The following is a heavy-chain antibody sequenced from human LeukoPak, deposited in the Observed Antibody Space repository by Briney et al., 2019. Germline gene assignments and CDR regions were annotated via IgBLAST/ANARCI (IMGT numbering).Heavy chain of an antibody. D-gene: IGHD2-8*01. Sequence: SQTLSLTCTVSGGSISSGDYYWSWIRQPPGKGLEWIGYIYYSGSTYYNPSLKSRITISVDTSKNQFSLKLSSVTAADTAVYYCARAGECTNCVCFTGFDYWGQGTLVPVSS. CDR1: GGSISSGDYY. J-gene: IGHJ4*02. CDR2: IYYSGST. CDR3: ARAGECTNCVCFTGFDY. V-gene: IGHV4-30-4*01.